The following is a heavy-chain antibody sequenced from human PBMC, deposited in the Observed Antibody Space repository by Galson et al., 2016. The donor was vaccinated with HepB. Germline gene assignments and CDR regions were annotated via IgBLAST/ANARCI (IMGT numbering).Heavy chain of an antibody. J-gene: IGHJ4*02. D-gene: IGHD3-9*01. CDR1: GFTFNTYS. CDR2: ISGTSTYI. CDR3: ARDLRGMIRFFDWSTHFDS. Sequence: SLRLSCAASGFTFNTYSMNWVRQAPGKGLEWVSSISGTSTYIYYADSVKGRFTISRDNAKNSLYLQMNNGRAEDTAVYYCARDLRGMIRFFDWSTHFDSWGQGTLVTVSS. V-gene: IGHV3-21*01.